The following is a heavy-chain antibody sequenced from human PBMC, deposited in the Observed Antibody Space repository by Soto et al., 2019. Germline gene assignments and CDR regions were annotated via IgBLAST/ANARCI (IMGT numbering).Heavy chain of an antibody. Sequence: RASLKVSCKTSGYTFTSYGISWVRQAPGQGLEWMGRIIPNIGIANYAQKFQGRVTITADKSTSTAYMELSSLRSEDTAVYYCARDRNLGTWGQGTLVTVSS. CDR3: ARDRNLGT. CDR2: IIPNIGIA. V-gene: IGHV1-69*04. CDR1: GYTFTSYG. J-gene: IGHJ5*02.